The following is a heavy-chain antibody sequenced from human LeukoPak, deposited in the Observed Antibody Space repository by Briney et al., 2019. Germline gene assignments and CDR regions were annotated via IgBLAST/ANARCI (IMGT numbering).Heavy chain of an antibody. CDR1: GGSISTSSHY. Sequence: SETLSLTCTVSGGSISTSSHYWAWIRQPPGKGLEWIGSIYYSGSTYYNPSLKSRVTISLDTSKNQFSLRLTSVTAADTAVYYCASRGSGSGSYSLFDYWGQGTLVTVSS. D-gene: IGHD3-10*01. J-gene: IGHJ4*02. V-gene: IGHV4-39*07. CDR2: IYYSGST. CDR3: ASRGSGSGSYSLFDY.